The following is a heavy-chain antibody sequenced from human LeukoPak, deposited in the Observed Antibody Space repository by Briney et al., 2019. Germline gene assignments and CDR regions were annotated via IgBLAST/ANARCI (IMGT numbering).Heavy chain of an antibody. D-gene: IGHD3-9*01. Sequence: GESLKISCKVSGYRFTSYWIGWVRQMPGKGLEWMGIIYPGDSDTRYSPSFQGQVTISADKSISTAYLQWSSLKASDTAMYYCAIPDGHDILTGYRPLGGFGYWGQGTLVTVSS. V-gene: IGHV5-51*01. CDR1: GYRFTSYW. J-gene: IGHJ4*02. CDR2: IYPGDSDT. CDR3: AIPDGHDILTGYRPLGGFGY.